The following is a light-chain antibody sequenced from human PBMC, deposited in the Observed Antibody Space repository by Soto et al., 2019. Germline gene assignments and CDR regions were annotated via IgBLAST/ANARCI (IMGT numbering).Light chain of an antibody. V-gene: IGKV1-39*01. CDR2: GAS. CDR1: QTISSF. Sequence: DIQMTQSPSSLSASVGDRVTITCRASQTISSFLNWYQQKPGKAPKLLIYGASGLQSGVPSRFSGSGSGTDFTLTISSLQPEDFATYYCQQSYSTPYTFGQGTKLEIK. CDR3: QQSYSTPYT. J-gene: IGKJ2*01.